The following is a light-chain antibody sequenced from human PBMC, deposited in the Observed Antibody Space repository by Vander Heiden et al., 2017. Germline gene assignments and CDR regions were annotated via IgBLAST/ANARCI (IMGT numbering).Light chain of an antibody. CDR1: GDYFY. CDR3: SSYRSSTTLVF. CDR2: EVS. V-gene: IGLV2-14*01. J-gene: IGLJ2*01. Sequence: QSALTQPASVSGSPGQSITISCTIGDYFYVSWYQQHPGKAPKLIIYEVSDRPSGVSDRFSGSKSGNTAYLTISGLQAEDEATYYCSSYRSSTTLVFFGGGTKVTVL.